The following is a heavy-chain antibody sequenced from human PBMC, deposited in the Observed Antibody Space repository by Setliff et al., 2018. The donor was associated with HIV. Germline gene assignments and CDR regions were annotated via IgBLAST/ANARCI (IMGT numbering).Heavy chain of an antibody. CDR3: ARGRDYVWGSYRPRRYYYYNMDV. D-gene: IGHD3-16*02. V-gene: IGHV4-34*01. Sequence: PSETLSLTCAVYGGSFSDYYWSWIRQPPGKGLEWIGEINHSGSTNYNPSLKSRVTISVDTSKNQFSLKLTSVTAADTAVYYCARGRDYVWGSYRPRRYYYYNMDVWGKGTTVTVSS. CDR1: GGSFSDYY. J-gene: IGHJ6*03. CDR2: INHSGST.